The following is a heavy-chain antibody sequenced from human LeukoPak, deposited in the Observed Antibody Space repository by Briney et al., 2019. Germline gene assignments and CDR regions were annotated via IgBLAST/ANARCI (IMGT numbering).Heavy chain of an antibody. CDR3: ARGQARLAWFDP. D-gene: IGHD6-19*01. V-gene: IGHV1-2*02. CDR2: INPNSGGT. J-gene: IGHJ5*02. Sequence: GASVKVSCKTSGYTFTGYYMHWVRQAPGQGLEWMGWINPNSGGTNYAQKFQGRVTMTRDTSVSTAYMELSRLRSDDTAVYYCARGQARLAWFDPWGQGTLVTVSS. CDR1: GYTFTGYY.